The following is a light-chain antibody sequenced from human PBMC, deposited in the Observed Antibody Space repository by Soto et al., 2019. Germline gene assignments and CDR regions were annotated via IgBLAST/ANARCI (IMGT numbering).Light chain of an antibody. Sequence: QSVLTQPPSVSGAPGQRVTISCTGSSSNIGAGLHVHWYQQLPGTAPKLPISGNNNRPSGVPDRFSGSKSGTSASLAITGLQVEDEADYYCQSFDSSLSALVFGTGTKVTVL. CDR1: SSNIGAGLH. V-gene: IGLV1-40*01. CDR3: QSFDSSLSALV. J-gene: IGLJ1*01. CDR2: GNN.